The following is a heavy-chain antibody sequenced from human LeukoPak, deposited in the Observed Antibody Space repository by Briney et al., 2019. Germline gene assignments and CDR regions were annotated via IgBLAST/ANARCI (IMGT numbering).Heavy chain of an antibody. CDR2: INPNINGT. V-gene: IGHV1-2*02. CDR3: ARERTPGSGYGVDY. D-gene: IGHD6-25*01. Sequence: ASVKVSCKASGYAFTGYYIHWVRQAPGQGLEWMGWINPNINGTNYAQKFQGRVTMTGDRSISTAYMELSRLRSDDTAVYYCARERTPGSGYGVDYWGQGTVVTVSS. J-gene: IGHJ4*02. CDR1: GYAFTGYY.